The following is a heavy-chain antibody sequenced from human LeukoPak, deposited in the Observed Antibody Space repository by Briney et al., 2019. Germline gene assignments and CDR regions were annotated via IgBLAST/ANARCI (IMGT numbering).Heavy chain of an antibody. Sequence: GGSLRPSCAASGFTFDDYTIHWVRQAPGKGLEWVSLISWDGSKTFYADSVKGRFTISRDNSKNALYLQMNSLRNEDTALYYCAKDMATDLDVDTAIDIWGQGTMVTVSS. CDR3: AKDMATDLDVDTAIDI. CDR1: GFTFDDYT. J-gene: IGHJ3*02. CDR2: ISWDGSKT. D-gene: IGHD5-18*01. V-gene: IGHV3-43*01.